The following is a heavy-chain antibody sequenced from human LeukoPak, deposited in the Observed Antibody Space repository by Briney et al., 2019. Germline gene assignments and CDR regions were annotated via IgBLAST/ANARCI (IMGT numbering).Heavy chain of an antibody. D-gene: IGHD5-18*01. Sequence: PSETLSLTCTVSGGSISSSSYYWGWIRQPPGKGLEWIGSIYYSGSTYYNPSLKSRVTISVDTSKNQFSLKLSSVTAADTAVYYCAREGYSPFFDYWGQGTLVTVPS. V-gene: IGHV4-39*02. J-gene: IGHJ4*02. CDR1: GGSISSSSYY. CDR3: AREGYSPFFDY. CDR2: IYYSGST.